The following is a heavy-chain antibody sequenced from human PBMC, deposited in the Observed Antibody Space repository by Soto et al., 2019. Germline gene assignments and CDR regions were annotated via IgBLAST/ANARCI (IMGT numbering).Heavy chain of an antibody. J-gene: IGHJ6*02. V-gene: IGHV1-69*08. Sequence: QVQLVQSGAEVKKPGSSVKVSCKASGGTFSSYTISWVRQAPGQGLEWMGRIIPILGIANYAQKFQGRVTITADKSTSTAYMELSSLGSEDTAVYYCARDLRAYCGGDCYSGWLGGGVWGQGTTVTVS. CDR3: ARDLRAYCGGDCYSGWLGGGV. CDR2: IIPILGIA. D-gene: IGHD2-21*02. CDR1: GGTFSSYT.